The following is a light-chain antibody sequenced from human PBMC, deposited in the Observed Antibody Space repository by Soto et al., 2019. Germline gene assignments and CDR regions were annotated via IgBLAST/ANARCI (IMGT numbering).Light chain of an antibody. V-gene: IGKV1-39*01. J-gene: IGKJ5*01. CDR2: TAS. CDR3: QQSYTTLIT. Sequence: DIQMAPSPSSLFASGGDRVTIPWRASQSINIYLNWYQQKPGKAPKLLIYTASSLQSGVPSRFSGSGSGTDFTLTISSLQPEDFAAYYCQQSYTTLITFGQGTRLEIK. CDR1: QSINIY.